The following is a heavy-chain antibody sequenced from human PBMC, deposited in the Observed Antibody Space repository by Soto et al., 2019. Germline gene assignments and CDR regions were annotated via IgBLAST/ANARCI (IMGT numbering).Heavy chain of an antibody. CDR2: IYPGDSDT. Sequence: EVQLEQSGAEVKEPGESLKISCQTSGYSFTSHWIGWVRQMPGKGLEWVGSIYPGDSDTRYSLSFEGHVTISADKSTTSAFLHWSSLRASDTGMFYCASAMQARENDAFDIWGIGTLVTVS. J-gene: IGHJ3*02. V-gene: IGHV5-51*03. CDR3: ASAMQARENDAFDI. CDR1: GYSFTSHW.